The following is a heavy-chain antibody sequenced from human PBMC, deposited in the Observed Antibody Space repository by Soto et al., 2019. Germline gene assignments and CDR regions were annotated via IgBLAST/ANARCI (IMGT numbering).Heavy chain of an antibody. CDR1: GFTFSSYA. V-gene: IGHV3-23*01. J-gene: IGHJ3*02. CDR3: AKLGYCSGGSCSLTGAAFDI. CDR2: ISGSGGST. D-gene: IGHD2-15*01. Sequence: GGSLILSCAASGFTFSSYAMSWVRQAPGKGLEWVSAISGSGGSTYYADSVKGRFTISRDNSKNTLYLQMNSLRAEDTAVYYCAKLGYCSGGSCSLTGAAFDIWGQGTMVNVSS.